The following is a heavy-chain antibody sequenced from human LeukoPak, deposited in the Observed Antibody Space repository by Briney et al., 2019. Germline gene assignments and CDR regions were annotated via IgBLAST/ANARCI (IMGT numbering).Heavy chain of an antibody. Sequence: GESLQISCQGSGYSFTNYWVGWVRQMPGKGLEWMGIIYPADSDTKYSPSFQGQVTISAVKSISTAYLHWSSLKASDTAMYYCASGISITATLFDYWGQGTLVTVSS. CDR3: ASGISITATLFDY. CDR1: GYSFTNYW. CDR2: IYPADSDT. V-gene: IGHV5-51*01. D-gene: IGHD2-15*01. J-gene: IGHJ4*02.